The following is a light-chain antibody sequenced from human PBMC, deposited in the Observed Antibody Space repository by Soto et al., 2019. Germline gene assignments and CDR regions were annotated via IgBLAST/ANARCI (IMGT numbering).Light chain of an antibody. CDR1: SSDVGGYNY. V-gene: IGLV2-8*01. Sequence: QSVLTQPPSASGSPGQSVTISCTGTSSDVGGYNYVSWYQQHPGKAPKLMIYEVSKRPSGVPDRFSGSKSGNTACLTVSGLQAEDEADYYCSSYAGSNVFGTGTKVTVL. CDR2: EVS. J-gene: IGLJ1*01. CDR3: SSYAGSNV.